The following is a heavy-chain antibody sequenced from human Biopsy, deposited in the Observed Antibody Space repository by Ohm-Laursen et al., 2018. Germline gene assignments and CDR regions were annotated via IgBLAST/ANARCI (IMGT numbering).Heavy chain of an antibody. CDR2: IYSSGST. CDR3: AGRPWPNAFDI. J-gene: IGHJ3*02. CDR1: GGSISNYY. V-gene: IGHV4-4*07. Sequence: SDTLSLTCTVSGGSISNYYRSWIRQPAGKGLEWIGRIYSSGSTNYNPSLKSRVTISVDTSRNQFSLKLSSVTAADTAVYYCAGRPWPNAFDIWGQGTMVTVSS. D-gene: IGHD5-12*01.